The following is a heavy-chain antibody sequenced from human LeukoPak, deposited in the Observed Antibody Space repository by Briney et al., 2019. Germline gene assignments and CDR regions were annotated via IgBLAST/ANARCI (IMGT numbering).Heavy chain of an antibody. CDR3: AGDFYVGGATLSLFYY. J-gene: IGHJ4*02. CDR2: IIPIFGTA. D-gene: IGHD1-26*01. Sequence: SVKVSCKASGGTFSSYAISWVRQAPGQGLEWMGGIIPIFGTANYAQKFQGRVTITADESTSTAYMELSSLRSEDTAVYYCAGDFYVGGATLSLFYYWGQGTLVTVSS. CDR1: GGTFSSYA. V-gene: IGHV1-69*13.